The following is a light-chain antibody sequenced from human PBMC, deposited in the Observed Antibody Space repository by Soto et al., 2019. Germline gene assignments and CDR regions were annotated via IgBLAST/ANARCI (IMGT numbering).Light chain of an antibody. CDR2: DAS. J-gene: IGKJ4*01. CDR3: KERSNLPS. Sequence: EIVLTQSPATLSLSPGERATLSCRASQSVSSYLAWYQQKPGQAPRLLIYDASNRATGIPARFSGSGSGTDFTLTISSLEPEVFEVSSCKERSNLPSFGGGPMV. V-gene: IGKV3-11*01. CDR1: QSVSSY.